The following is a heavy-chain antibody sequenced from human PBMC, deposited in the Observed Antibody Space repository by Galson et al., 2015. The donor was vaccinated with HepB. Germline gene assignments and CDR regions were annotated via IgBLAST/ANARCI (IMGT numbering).Heavy chain of an antibody. Sequence: SVKVSCKASGYIFGSHGIIWVRQAPGQGLEWMGSISPDKAQTKYAHTVRGRVTLTTDTSTTTAQMELRRLRADDTAIYHCARAGSYCIGDACYYHVDYWGQGSLVTVSS. CDR1: GYIFGSHG. V-gene: IGHV1-18*01. CDR2: ISPDKAQT. CDR3: ARAGSYCIGDACYYHVDY. J-gene: IGHJ4*02. D-gene: IGHD2-15*01.